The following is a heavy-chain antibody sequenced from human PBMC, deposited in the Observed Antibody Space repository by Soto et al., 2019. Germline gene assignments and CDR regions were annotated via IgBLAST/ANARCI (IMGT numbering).Heavy chain of an antibody. V-gene: IGHV3-66*01. CDR2: VNSGGDT. CDR1: GITVSTNF. Sequence: EVQLVESGGGVVQPGGSLRLSCAASGITVSTNFMSWVRQTPGRGLEWVSIVNSGGDTYYVDSVKGRFTISRDNSKNMVYLQMNNLRPEDRAVYFCARDSHTPKRFDSWGQGTLVSVSS. CDR3: ARDSHTPKRFDS. J-gene: IGHJ4*02.